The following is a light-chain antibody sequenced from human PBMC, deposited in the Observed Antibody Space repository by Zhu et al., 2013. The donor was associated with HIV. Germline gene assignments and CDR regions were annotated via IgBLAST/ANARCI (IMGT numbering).Light chain of an antibody. CDR3: QQYSRSPLT. V-gene: IGKV3-20*01. CDR2: GAS. Sequence: EIVLTQSPGTLSLSPGERATLYCRASQTILKNYLAWYQQQPGQAPRLLIYGASSRATDIPDRFSGSGSGTDFTLTISGLEPEDVAVYYCQQYSRSPLTFGGGTKVE. CDR1: QTILKNY. J-gene: IGKJ4*01.